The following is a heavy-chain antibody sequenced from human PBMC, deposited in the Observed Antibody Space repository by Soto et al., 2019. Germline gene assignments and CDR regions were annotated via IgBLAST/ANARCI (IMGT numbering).Heavy chain of an antibody. CDR1: GYTFTRYG. CDR2: ISAYNGNT. V-gene: IGHV1-18*01. D-gene: IGHD3-9*01. Sequence: ASVKVSCKASGYTFTRYGISWVRQAPGQGLEWMGWISAYNGNTNYAQKLQAKVTITTDTSTSTAYMELRSLRSDDTAVYYGARGPYSVIFHGMDVWGQGTTVTVSS. J-gene: IGHJ6*02. CDR3: ARGPYSVIFHGMDV.